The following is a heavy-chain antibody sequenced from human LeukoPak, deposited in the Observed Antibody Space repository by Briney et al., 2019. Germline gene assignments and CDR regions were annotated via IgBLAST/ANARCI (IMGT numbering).Heavy chain of an antibody. CDR1: GDSVISGGFY. J-gene: IGHJ4*02. CDR3: ARYTNWGQVY. D-gene: IGHD7-27*01. Sequence: PSQTLSLTCNASGDSVISGGFYWSWIRQPPGKGLEWIGYIFLGGTTYYNPSLKSRVTISVDRSKNQFSLKLSSVTAADTAIYYCARYTNWGQVYWGQGTLVTVSS. V-gene: IGHV4-30-2*01. CDR2: IFLGGTT.